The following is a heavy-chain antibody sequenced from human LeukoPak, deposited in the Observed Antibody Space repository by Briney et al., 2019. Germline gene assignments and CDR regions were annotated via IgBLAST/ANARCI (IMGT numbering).Heavy chain of an antibody. J-gene: IGHJ2*01. Sequence: SETLSLTCAVYGGSFSGYYWSWIRQPPGKGLERIGEINHSGSTNYNPSLKSRVTISVDTSKNQFSLKLSSVTAADTAVYYCARATAFHYYDSSGYYKSWYFDLWGRGTLVTVSS. CDR2: INHSGST. D-gene: IGHD3-22*01. V-gene: IGHV4-34*01. CDR1: GGSFSGYY. CDR3: ARATAFHYYDSSGYYKSWYFDL.